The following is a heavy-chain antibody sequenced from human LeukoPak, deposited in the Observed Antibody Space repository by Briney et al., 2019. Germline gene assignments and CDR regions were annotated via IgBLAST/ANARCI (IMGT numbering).Heavy chain of an antibody. D-gene: IGHD5-18*01. CDR2: INPNSGGT. V-gene: IGHV1-2*02. J-gene: IGHJ4*02. CDR1: GYTFTGYY. Sequence: ASVKVSRKASGYTFTGYYMHWVRQAPGQGLEWMGWINPNSGGTNYAQKFQGRVTMTRDMSISTAYMELSRLRSDDTAVYYCARVPAGYSYGQWLYYFDYWGQGTLVTVSS. CDR3: ARVPAGYSYGQWLYYFDY.